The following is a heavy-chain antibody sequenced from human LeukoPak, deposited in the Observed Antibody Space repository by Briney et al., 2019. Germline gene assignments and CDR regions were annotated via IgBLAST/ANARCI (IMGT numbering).Heavy chain of an antibody. CDR3: ARDPAGSGYSPPFDY. Sequence: PSETLSLTCAVSDGSITNYYWSWIRQPPGKGLEWIGDIYYSGSTNYNPSFKSRVTISVDTSKNQFSLKLSSVTAADTAVYYCARDPAGSGYSPPFDYWGQGTLVTVSS. CDR2: IYYSGST. D-gene: IGHD3-22*01. V-gene: IGHV4-59*12. J-gene: IGHJ4*02. CDR1: DGSITNYY.